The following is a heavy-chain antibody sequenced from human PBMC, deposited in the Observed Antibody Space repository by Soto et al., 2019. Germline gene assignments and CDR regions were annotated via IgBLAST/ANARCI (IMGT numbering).Heavy chain of an antibody. CDR2: MNPNTGGA. Sequence: GASVKVSCKASGYNFNGYYIHWVRQAPGQGLEWMGWMNPNTGGANYAQKFQGKVIMTTDTSISTAYLELRGLTSDDTAVYYCAKVISTIGSKQWLAQTKHQALDYWGQGTLVTVSS. V-gene: IGHV1-2*02. CDR1: GYNFNGYY. D-gene: IGHD6-19*01. CDR3: AKVISTIGSKQWLAQTKHQALDY. J-gene: IGHJ4*02.